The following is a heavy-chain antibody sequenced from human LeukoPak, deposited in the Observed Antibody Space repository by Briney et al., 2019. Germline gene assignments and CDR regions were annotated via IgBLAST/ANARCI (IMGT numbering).Heavy chain of an antibody. V-gene: IGHV1-46*01. J-gene: IGHJ6*02. Sequence: ASVKVSCKASGYTFTSYYMHWVRQAPGQGLGWMGIINPSGGSTSYAQKFQGRVTMTRDTSTSTVYMELSSLRSEDTAVYYCARDGRAGILEVYGMDVWGQGTTVTVSS. CDR1: GYTFTSYY. CDR3: ARDGRAGILEVYGMDV. D-gene: IGHD2-15*01. CDR2: INPSGGST.